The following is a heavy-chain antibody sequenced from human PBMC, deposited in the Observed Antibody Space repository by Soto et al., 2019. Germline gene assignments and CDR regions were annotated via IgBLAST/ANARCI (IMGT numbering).Heavy chain of an antibody. CDR2: ISYDGSNK. V-gene: IGHV3-30-3*01. Sequence: GGSLRLSCAASGFTFSSYAMHWVRQAPGKGLEWVAVISYDGSNKYYADSVKGRFTISRDNSKNTLYLQMNSLRAEDTAVYYCARVRYSTNYYYYYGMDVWGQGTTVIVSS. CDR1: GFTFSSYA. J-gene: IGHJ6*02. CDR3: ARVRYSTNYYYYYGMDV. D-gene: IGHD1-1*01.